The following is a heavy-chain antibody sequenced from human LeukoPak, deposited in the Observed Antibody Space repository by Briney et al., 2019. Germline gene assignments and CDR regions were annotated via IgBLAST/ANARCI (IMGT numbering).Heavy chain of an antibody. CDR3: AKGKFRSGWSYFDY. CDR1: GFTFSSYG. Sequence: GGSLRLSCAASGFTFSSYGMHWVRQAPGKGLEWVAFIRYDGSNKYYADSVKGRFTISRDNSKNTLYLQMNSLRAEDTAVYYCAKGKFRSGWSYFDYWGQGTLVTVSS. D-gene: IGHD6-13*01. CDR2: IRYDGSNK. J-gene: IGHJ4*02. V-gene: IGHV3-30*02.